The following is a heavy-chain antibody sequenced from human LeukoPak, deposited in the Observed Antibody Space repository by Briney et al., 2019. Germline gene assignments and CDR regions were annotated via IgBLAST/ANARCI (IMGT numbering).Heavy chain of an antibody. CDR3: ARIPRGYDRRSISGYYYYMDV. Sequence: SETLSLTCTVSGGSISSSSYYWGWIRQPPGKGLEWIGSIYYSGSTNYNPSLKSRVTISVDTSKNQFSLKLSSVTAADTAVYYCARIPRGYDRRSISGYYYYMDVWGKGTTVTISS. J-gene: IGHJ6*03. CDR1: GGSISSSSYY. V-gene: IGHV4-39*01. D-gene: IGHD5-12*01. CDR2: IYYSGST.